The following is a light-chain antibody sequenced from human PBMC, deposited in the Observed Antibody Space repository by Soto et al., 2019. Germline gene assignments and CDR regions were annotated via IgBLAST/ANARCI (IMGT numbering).Light chain of an antibody. CDR3: SSYTTSSTGV. CDR2: EVS. J-gene: IGLJ1*01. CDR1: SSDVGGYNY. Sequence: QSALTQPASVSGSPGQSIHISFTGTSSDVGGYNYVSWYQQHPGKAPKLMIYEVSNRPSGVSNRFSGSKSGNTASLTISGLQAEDEADYYCSSYTTSSTGVFVTGTKLTVL. V-gene: IGLV2-14*01.